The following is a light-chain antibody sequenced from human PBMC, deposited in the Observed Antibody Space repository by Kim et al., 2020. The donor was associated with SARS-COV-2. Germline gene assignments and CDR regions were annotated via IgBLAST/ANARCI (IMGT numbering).Light chain of an antibody. J-gene: IGKJ1*01. CDR3: QQSYSTLRT. CDR1: QSISSY. CDR2: AAS. V-gene: IGKV1-39*01. Sequence: ASVGDRVTITCLASQSISSYLNWYQQKPGKAPKLLIYAASSLQSGVPSRFSGSGSGTDFTLTISSLQPEDFATYYCQQSYSTLRTFGQGTKVDIK.